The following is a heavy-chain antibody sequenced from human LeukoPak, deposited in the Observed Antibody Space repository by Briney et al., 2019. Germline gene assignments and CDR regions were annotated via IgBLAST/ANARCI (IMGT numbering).Heavy chain of an antibody. CDR1: GGSISSSSYY. Sequence: SETLSLTCTVSGGSISSSSYYWGWIRQPPGKGLEWIGSIYYSGSTYYNPSLKSRVTISVDTSKNQFSLKLSSVTAADTAVYYCAEKLLPNFAFDYWGQGTLVTVSS. CDR2: IYYSGST. D-gene: IGHD1-26*01. V-gene: IGHV4-39*07. CDR3: AEKLLPNFAFDY. J-gene: IGHJ4*02.